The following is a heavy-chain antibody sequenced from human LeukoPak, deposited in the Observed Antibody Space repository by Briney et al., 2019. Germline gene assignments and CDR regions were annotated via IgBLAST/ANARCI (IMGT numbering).Heavy chain of an antibody. CDR1: NGSISSSAYY. V-gene: IGHV4-39*07. D-gene: IGHD4-17*01. CDR2: VYFSGTT. Sequence: SETLSLTCTVSNGSISSSAYYWGWVRQSPGKGPQWIGSVYFSGTTYYNESLKSRLTISVDTSKSQFSLKLSSVTAADTAVYYCARSDLYGDYPPGKYWGQGTLVTVSS. J-gene: IGHJ4*02. CDR3: ARSDLYGDYPPGKY.